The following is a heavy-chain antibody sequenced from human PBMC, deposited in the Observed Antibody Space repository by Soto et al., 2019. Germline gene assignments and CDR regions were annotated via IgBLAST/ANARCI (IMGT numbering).Heavy chain of an antibody. J-gene: IGHJ3*02. CDR2: ISAYNGKT. Sequence: QVQLVQSGAEVKKPGASVKVSCKASGYTFTSYGITWVRQAPGQGLERMGWISAYNGKTNYEQKLQGRVNMTTDTSTSTAYMELRSLRSDDTAVYYCAGAAQGIVVVTAMPYAFDIWGQGTMVTVSS. V-gene: IGHV1-18*04. CDR1: GYTFTSYG. CDR3: AGAAQGIVVVTAMPYAFDI. D-gene: IGHD2-21*02.